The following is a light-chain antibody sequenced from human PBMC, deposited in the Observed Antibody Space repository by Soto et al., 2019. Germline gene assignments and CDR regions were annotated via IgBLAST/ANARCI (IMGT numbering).Light chain of an antibody. CDR1: QSISSY. V-gene: IGKV1-39*01. J-gene: IGKJ1*01. CDR2: AAF. Sequence: DIQMTQSPSSLSASVGDRVTITCRASQSISSYLNWYQQKPGKAPNLLIYAAFSLQSGVPSRFSGSGSGTDFTLTISSLQPEDFATYYCQQSYSTPWTVGQGTKVEIK. CDR3: QQSYSTPWT.